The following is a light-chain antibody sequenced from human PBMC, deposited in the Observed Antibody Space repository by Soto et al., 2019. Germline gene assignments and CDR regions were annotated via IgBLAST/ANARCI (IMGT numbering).Light chain of an antibody. CDR1: QSISSN. CDR2: DSI. V-gene: IGKV3D-15*01. J-gene: IGKJ5*01. CDR3: QQYNKWPPIT. Sequence: DIVMTQSPSTLSVSLGDRATLSCRASQSISSNLAWYQQKPGQAPRLLIFDSITRAPGLPSRFRGSGSGTEFTLTISSLQSEDFAVYYCQQYNKWPPITFGQGTRLEIK.